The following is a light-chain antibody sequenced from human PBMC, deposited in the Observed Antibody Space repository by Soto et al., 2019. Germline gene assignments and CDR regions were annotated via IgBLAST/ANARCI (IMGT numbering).Light chain of an antibody. Sequence: QSVLTQPASVSGSPGQSITISCTGTSSDVGSYDYVSWYQQHPGEAPKLIIYEVSHRPSGVSNRFSGSKSGNTASLTISGLQAEDEADYYCSSYSSSNTLGVFGGGTKLTVL. CDR3: SSYSSSNTLGV. CDR2: EVS. CDR1: SSDVGSYDY. J-gene: IGLJ3*02. V-gene: IGLV2-14*01.